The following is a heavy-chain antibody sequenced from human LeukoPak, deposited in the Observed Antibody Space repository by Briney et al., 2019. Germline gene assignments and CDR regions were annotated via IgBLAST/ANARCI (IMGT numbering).Heavy chain of an antibody. V-gene: IGHV4-39*01. D-gene: IGHD5-12*01. CDR3: ARHSGYDIDY. CDR2: IYYSGST. CDR1: GVSITTYY. J-gene: IGHJ4*02. Sequence: SETLSLTCTVSGVSITTYYWSWIRQPPGKGLEWIGSIYYSGSTYYNPSLKSRVTISVDTSKNQFSLKLSSVTAADTAVYYCARHSGYDIDYWGQGTLVTVSS.